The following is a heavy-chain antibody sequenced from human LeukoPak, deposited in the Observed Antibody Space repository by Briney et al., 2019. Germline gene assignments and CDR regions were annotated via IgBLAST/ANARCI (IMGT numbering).Heavy chain of an antibody. D-gene: IGHD2-2*01. CDR3: ARSFVDCSSTSCYSDLFDY. CDR2: IYHSGST. CDR1: GYSISGGYY. Sequence: KPSETLSLNCAVSGYSISGGYYWGWVRQPPGKGLEWIGSIYHSGSTYYNPSLKSRVTISVDTSKNQFSLKLSSVTAADTAVYYCARSFVDCSSTSCYSDLFDYWGQGTLVTVSS. J-gene: IGHJ4*02. V-gene: IGHV4-38-2*01.